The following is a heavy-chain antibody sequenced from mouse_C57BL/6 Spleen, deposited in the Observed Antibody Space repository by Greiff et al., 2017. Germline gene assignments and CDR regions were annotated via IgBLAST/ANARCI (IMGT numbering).Heavy chain of an antibody. V-gene: IGHV1-55*01. J-gene: IGHJ4*01. CDR1: GYTFTSYW. D-gene: IGHD2-14*01. CDR3: ATTTGDAMDY. Sequence: QVQLQQPGAELVKPGASVKMSCKASGYTFTSYWITWVKQRPGQGLEWIGDIYPGSGSTNYNEKFKSKATLTVDTSSSPAYMQLSSLTAEDSAVYYCATTTGDAMDYWGQGTSVTVSS. CDR2: IYPGSGST.